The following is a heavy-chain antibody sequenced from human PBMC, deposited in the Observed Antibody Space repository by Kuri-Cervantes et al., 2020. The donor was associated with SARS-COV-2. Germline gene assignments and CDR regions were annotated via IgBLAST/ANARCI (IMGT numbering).Heavy chain of an antibody. J-gene: IGHJ4*02. CDR1: GGSISSSSYY. Sequence: SETLSLTCTVSGGSISSSSYYWGWIRQPPGKGLEWIGSIYYSGSTYYNPSLKSRLTMSVDTPKNQFSLKLSSVTAADTAVYYCARQTRNTIRTSLGYWGQGTLVTVSS. CDR3: ARQTRNTIRTSLGY. V-gene: IGHV4-39*01. CDR2: IYYSGST. D-gene: IGHD1-1*01.